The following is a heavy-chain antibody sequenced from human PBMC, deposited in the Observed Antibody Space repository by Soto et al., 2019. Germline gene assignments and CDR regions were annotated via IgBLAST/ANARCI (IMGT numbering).Heavy chain of an antibody. CDR3: ATLPPRIEVTVLPIPT. J-gene: IGHJ5*02. D-gene: IGHD2-15*01. CDR1: GYSFSNYW. Sequence: GESLKISCKGSGYSFSNYWIIWVRQMPGKGLEWMGIIYPGDSETKYSPSFQGQVTISADKSINTAYLQWISLKASDTAMYYCATLPPRIEVTVLPIPTWGQGTLVTVSS. CDR2: IYPGDSET. V-gene: IGHV5-51*01.